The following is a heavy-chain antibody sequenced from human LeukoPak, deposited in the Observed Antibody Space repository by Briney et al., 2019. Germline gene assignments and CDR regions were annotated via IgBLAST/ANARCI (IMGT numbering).Heavy chain of an antibody. J-gene: IGHJ4*02. V-gene: IGHV1-2*02. CDR3: AREPGIAVAVVDY. Sequence: ASVKVSCKASGYTFTGYYMHWARQAPGQGLEWMGWINPNSGGTNYAQKFRGRVTMTRDTSISTAYMELSRLRSDDTAVYYCAREPGIAVAVVDYWGQGTLVTVSS. CDR2: INPNSGGT. D-gene: IGHD6-19*01. CDR1: GYTFTGYY.